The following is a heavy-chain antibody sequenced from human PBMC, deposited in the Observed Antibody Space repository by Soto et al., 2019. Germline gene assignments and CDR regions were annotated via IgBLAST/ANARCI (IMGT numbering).Heavy chain of an antibody. Sequence: QVQLQQWGAGPLRPLETLSLTCGVSGGSFSGNYWAWIRQSPGRGLEWIGEINDRGSRNSNPSLKSRVSISVDTSKNHYSLNLRSVTAADTAVYYCARESHDMLTGPPWVWYFDLWGRGTLVTVSS. CDR3: ARESHDMLTGPPWVWYFDL. V-gene: IGHV4-34*01. CDR2: INDRGSR. D-gene: IGHD3-9*01. CDR1: GGSFSGNY. J-gene: IGHJ2*01.